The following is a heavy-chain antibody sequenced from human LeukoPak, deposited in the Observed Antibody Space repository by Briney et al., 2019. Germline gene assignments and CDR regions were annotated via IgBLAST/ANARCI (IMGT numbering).Heavy chain of an antibody. CDR3: VATWGDY. J-gene: IGHJ4*02. CDR1: GFTFSNHW. CDR2: IKTDGTIT. D-gene: IGHD3-16*01. V-gene: IGHV3-74*01. Sequence: GGSLRLSCAVSGFTFSNHWMYWVCQVPGKGLVCVSAIKTDGTITNYADSVKGRFTISRDNAKNTLYLQMNGLRAEDTAIYYCVATWGDYWGQGTLVTVSS.